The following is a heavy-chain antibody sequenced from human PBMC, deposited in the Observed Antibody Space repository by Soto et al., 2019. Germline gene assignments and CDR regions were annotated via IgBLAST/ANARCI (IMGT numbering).Heavy chain of an antibody. CDR1: GYTFTGYY. V-gene: IGHV1-2*02. D-gene: IGHD3-22*01. CDR2: INPNSGGT. J-gene: IGHJ4*02. Sequence: GASVNVSCKASGYTFTGYYMHWVRQAPGQGLEWMGWINPNSGGTNYAQKFQGRVTMTRDTSISTAYMELSRLRSDDTAVYYCARGMNYYDSSGYYYFNYWGQGTLVTVSS. CDR3: ARGMNYYDSSGYYYFNY.